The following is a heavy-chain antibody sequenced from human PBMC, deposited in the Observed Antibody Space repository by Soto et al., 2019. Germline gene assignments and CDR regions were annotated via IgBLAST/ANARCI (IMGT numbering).Heavy chain of an antibody. D-gene: IGHD3-22*01. CDR2: IWYDGSNK. V-gene: IGHV3-33*01. CDR1: GFTFSSYS. J-gene: IGHJ6*02. Sequence: QVQLVESGGGVVQPGRSLRLSCAASGFTFSSYSMHWVRQAPGKGLEWVAVIWYDGSNKYYADSVKGRFTISRDNSKNTLYLQMNSLRAEDTAVYYCARGRPDSSGYPARNSHYSMDVWGQGTTVTVSS. CDR3: ARGRPDSSGYPARNSHYSMDV.